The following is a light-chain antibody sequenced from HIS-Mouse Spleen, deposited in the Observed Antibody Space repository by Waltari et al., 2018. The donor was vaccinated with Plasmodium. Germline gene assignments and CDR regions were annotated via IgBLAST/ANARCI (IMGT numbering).Light chain of an antibody. Sequence: IQITQSPSTLSASVGARVTITCRASQSLSSRLAWYKQKPGKAPKLLNNKGSSLESGVPSRFSGSGSGTEFTLTISSLQPDDFATYYCQQYNSYSWTFGQGTKVEIK. CDR3: QQYNSYSWT. CDR2: KGS. V-gene: IGKV1-5*03. CDR1: QSLSSR. J-gene: IGKJ1*01.